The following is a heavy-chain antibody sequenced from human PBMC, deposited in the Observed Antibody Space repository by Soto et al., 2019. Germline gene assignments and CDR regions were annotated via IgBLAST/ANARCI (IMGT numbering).Heavy chain of an antibody. V-gene: IGHV1-69*02. CDR2: IIPILGIT. Sequence: QVQLVQSGAEVRKPGSSVKVSCKASGSTFSSYTVNWVRQAPGQGLEWIGRIIPILGITNYARRFQGRVTITADRSTNTAYMELTSLTSEDTAVYYCARRRYCGADCYSKFYYGMDVWGPGTTVTVSS. D-gene: IGHD2-21*02. CDR3: ARRRYCGADCYSKFYYGMDV. J-gene: IGHJ6*02. CDR1: GSTFSSYT.